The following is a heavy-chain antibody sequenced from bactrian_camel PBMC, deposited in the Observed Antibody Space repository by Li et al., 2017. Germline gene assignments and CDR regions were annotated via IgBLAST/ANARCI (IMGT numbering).Heavy chain of an antibody. CDR2: IDSDGST. V-gene: IGHV3S55*01. Sequence: HVQLVESGGGSVQAGGSLRLSCAVSRFTWRRYCMGWFRQAPGKEREGVAAIDSDGSTTYADFVKGRFTISQDNAKNILTLQMNNLKVEDTAKYYCAAELRPECSPRSSSFGHWGQGTQVTVS. CDR1: RFTWRRYC. CDR3: AAELRPECSPRSSSFGH. J-gene: IGHJ6*01. D-gene: IGHD2*01.